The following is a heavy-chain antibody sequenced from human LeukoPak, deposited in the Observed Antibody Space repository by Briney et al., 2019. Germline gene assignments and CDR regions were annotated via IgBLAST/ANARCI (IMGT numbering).Heavy chain of an antibody. CDR3: AACGCSSTSCYRTFDY. Sequence: PGRSLRLSCAASGFTFSSCSMNWVRQAPGKGLEWVSSISSSSSYIYYADSVKGRFTISRDNAKNSLYLQMNSLRAEDTAVYYCAACGCSSTSCYRTFDYWGQGTLVTVSS. CDR1: GFTFSSCS. V-gene: IGHV3-21*01. CDR2: ISSSSSYI. J-gene: IGHJ4*02. D-gene: IGHD2-2*01.